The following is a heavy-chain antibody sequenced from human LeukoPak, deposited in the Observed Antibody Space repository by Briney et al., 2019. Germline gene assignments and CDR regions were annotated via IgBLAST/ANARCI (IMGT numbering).Heavy chain of an antibody. CDR3: ARDTGYSSSWSEFDY. Sequence: SETLSLTCTVSGGSISSYYWSWIRQPAGKGLEWIGRIYTSGSTNYNPSLKSRVTMSVDTSENQFSLKLSSVTAADTAVYYCARDTGYSSSWSEFDYWGQGTLVTVSS. D-gene: IGHD6-13*01. CDR1: GGSISSYY. V-gene: IGHV4-4*07. CDR2: IYTSGST. J-gene: IGHJ4*02.